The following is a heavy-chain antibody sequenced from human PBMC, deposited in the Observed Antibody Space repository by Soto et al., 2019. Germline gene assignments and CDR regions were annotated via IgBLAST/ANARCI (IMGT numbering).Heavy chain of an antibody. CDR2: ISYDGRNK. CDR1: GFTFSSYG. D-gene: IGHD6-19*01. Sequence: PGVSLRLSCAASGFTFSSYGMHWVRQAPGKGLEWVAVISYDGRNKYYADSVKGRFTISRDNSKNTLYLQMSSLRAEDTAVYYCVKDGSSGWPYYHGLDGWGKGTTVTVPS. J-gene: IGHJ6*04. V-gene: IGHV3-30*18. CDR3: VKDGSSGWPYYHGLDG.